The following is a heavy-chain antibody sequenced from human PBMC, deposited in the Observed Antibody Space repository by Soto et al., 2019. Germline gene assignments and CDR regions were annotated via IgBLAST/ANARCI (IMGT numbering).Heavy chain of an antibody. D-gene: IGHD3-16*01. CDR2: ISGTSTYI. V-gene: IGHV3-21*01. Sequence: DVHLVDSGGGLVKRGGSLRLSCEASQFTVSRYNMYWVRQAPGKGLEWVSTISGTSTYIYYTESLRGRFTVSRDNAKNSLYLQMNSLRVEDTAVYYCARGSPSDYGVAEWYLDSWGQGTLVTVSS. CDR1: QFTVSRYN. CDR3: ARGSPSDYGVAEWYLDS. J-gene: IGHJ4*02.